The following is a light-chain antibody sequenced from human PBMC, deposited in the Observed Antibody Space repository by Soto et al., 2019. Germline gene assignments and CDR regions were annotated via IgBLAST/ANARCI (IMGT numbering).Light chain of an antibody. Sequence: QSVLTQPPSASGTPGQRVTISCSGSSSNTGSNTVNWYQQLPGTAPKLLIYTNNQRPSRVPDRFSGSKSGTSASLAISGLESEEEADYYCAAWVDSMNGYVFGTGTKVTVL. J-gene: IGLJ1*01. CDR2: TNN. CDR3: AAWVDSMNGYV. CDR1: SSNTGSNT. V-gene: IGLV1-44*01.